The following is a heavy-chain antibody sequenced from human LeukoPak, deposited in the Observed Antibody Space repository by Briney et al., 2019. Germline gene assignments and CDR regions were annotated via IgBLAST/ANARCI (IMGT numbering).Heavy chain of an antibody. Sequence: GGSPRLSCAASGFTFDDYGMSWVRPAPGKGLEWVSGINWNGGSTGYADSVKGRFTISRDNAKNSLYLQMNSLRAEDTALYYCARDSEIAAAGMGYFDYWGQGTLVTVSS. V-gene: IGHV3-20*04. J-gene: IGHJ4*02. CDR3: ARDSEIAAAGMGYFDY. CDR1: GFTFDDYG. CDR2: INWNGGST. D-gene: IGHD6-13*01.